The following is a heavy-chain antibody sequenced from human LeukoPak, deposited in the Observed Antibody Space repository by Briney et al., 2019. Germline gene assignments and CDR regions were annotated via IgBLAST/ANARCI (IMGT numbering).Heavy chain of an antibody. CDR1: GFTFSSYE. CDR3: VKHRNGSWFDY. V-gene: IGHV3-30*18. J-gene: IGHJ4*02. Sequence: GGSLRLSCAASGFTFSSYEMNWVRQAPGKGLEWVAVISYDGSKKYYADSVKGRFTFSRDNSNNTLYLQMNSLRVDDTAVYYCVKHRNGSWFDYWGQGALVTVSS. CDR2: ISYDGSKK. D-gene: IGHD2-15*01.